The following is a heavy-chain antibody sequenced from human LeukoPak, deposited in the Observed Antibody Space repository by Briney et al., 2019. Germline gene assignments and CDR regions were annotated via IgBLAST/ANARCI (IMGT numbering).Heavy chain of an antibody. CDR3: ARAVLATKSEHWFDS. D-gene: IGHD2-8*01. Sequence: SETLSLTCTVSGDSIDSGSYYWSWIRQPAGKGLEWIGRIYTRGSTDYSASLKSRVTISVDTSKNQFSLNLSSVTAADTAMYYCARAVLATKSEHWFDSWGQGTLVTVSS. CDR1: GDSIDSGSYY. V-gene: IGHV4-61*02. CDR2: IYTRGST. J-gene: IGHJ5*01.